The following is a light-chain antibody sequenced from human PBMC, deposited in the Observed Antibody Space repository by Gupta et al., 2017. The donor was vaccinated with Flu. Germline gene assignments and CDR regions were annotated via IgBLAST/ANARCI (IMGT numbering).Light chain of an antibody. CDR3: QQRSNWPHT. V-gene: IGKV3-11*01. J-gene: IGKJ5*01. CDR2: DAS. CDR1: QSVSSY. Sequence: EIVLTQSPATLSLSPGERATLSCRASQSVSSYLAWYQQKPGQAPRLLIYDASNRGTGIPARFSGSGSGTEFTLTISSLEPEDFAVYYCQQRSNWPHTFDQGTLLEIK.